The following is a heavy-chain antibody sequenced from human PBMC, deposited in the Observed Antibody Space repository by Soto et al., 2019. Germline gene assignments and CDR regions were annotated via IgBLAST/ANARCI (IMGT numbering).Heavy chain of an antibody. CDR3: ARERRVLDY. V-gene: IGHV3-30*04. Sequence: GGSLRLSCAASGFTFSDFAMHWVRQAPGKGLEWVAFISFDGTNEYYADSVKGRFTISRDNSKNTLYVQMNSLTADDTAVYYCARERRVLDYWGQGTLVTVSS. J-gene: IGHJ4*02. CDR2: ISFDGTNE. CDR1: GFTFSDFA.